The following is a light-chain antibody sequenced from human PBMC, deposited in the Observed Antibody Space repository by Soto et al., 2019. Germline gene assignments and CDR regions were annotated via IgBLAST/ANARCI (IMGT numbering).Light chain of an antibody. V-gene: IGLV2-8*01. CDR3: SSYTGSNNMV. CDR1: RSDVGGYNY. J-gene: IGLJ2*01. Sequence: QSALTQPPSASGSPGQSVTIYCTGTRSDVGGYNYVSWYQQHPGKAPKLMIYEVSKRPSGVPDRFSGSKSGNTASLTVSGLQAEAEADYYSSSYTGSNNMVFGGGTKLTVL. CDR2: EVS.